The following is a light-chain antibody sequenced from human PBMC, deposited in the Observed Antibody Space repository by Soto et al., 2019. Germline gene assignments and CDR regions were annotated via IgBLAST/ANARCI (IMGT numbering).Light chain of an antibody. CDR2: GAS. CDR1: QSVSSN. V-gene: IGKV3-15*01. CDR3: QQYNNWPPLT. J-gene: IGKJ4*01. Sequence: EIVMTQSPATLSVSPGERVTLSCRASQSVSSNLAWYQQKPGQAPRLLIYGASTRATGIPARFSGSGSETEFTLTISSLQSEDFAVYYCQQYNNWPPLTGGGGTKVEIK.